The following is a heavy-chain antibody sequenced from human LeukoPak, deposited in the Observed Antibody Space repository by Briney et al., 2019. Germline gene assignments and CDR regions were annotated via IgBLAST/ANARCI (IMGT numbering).Heavy chain of an antibody. CDR1: GGTFSSYA. J-gene: IGHJ3*01. Sequence: ASVKVSCEASGGTFSSYAISWVRQAPGQGLEWMGRIIPILGIANYAQKFQGRVTITADKSTSTAYMELSSLRSDDTAVYYCAAELYGGNSDCCNFELWGQGTVVTVSS. D-gene: IGHD4-23*01. CDR3: AAELYGGNSDCCNFEL. V-gene: IGHV1-69*04. CDR2: IIPILGIA.